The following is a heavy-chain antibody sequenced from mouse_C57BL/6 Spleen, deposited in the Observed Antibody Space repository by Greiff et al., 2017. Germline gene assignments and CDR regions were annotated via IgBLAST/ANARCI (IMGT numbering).Heavy chain of an antibody. J-gene: IGHJ1*03. V-gene: IGHV1-80*01. Sequence: QVQLQQSGAELVKPGASVKISCKASGYAFSSYWMNWVKQRPGKGLEWIGQIYPGDGDTNYNGKFKGKAILTADKSSSTAFTLLSSLTPEDSAVYFCARSDYYGSHWYFAFWGTGTTVTVSS. D-gene: IGHD1-1*01. CDR3: ARSDYYGSHWYFAF. CDR2: IYPGDGDT. CDR1: GYAFSSYW.